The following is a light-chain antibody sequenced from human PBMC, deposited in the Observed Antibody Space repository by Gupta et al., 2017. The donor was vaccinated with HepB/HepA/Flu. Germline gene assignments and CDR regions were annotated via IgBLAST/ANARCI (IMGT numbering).Light chain of an antibody. CDR2: YNN. CDR3: QSYDRSLNTWV. V-gene: IGLV1-40*01. J-gene: IGLJ3*02. CDR1: SSNIGAGYD. Sequence: QSVLTQPPSVSGAPGQTVTIYCSGSSSNIGAGYDVHWYQQLPGIAPKLLIYYNNNRPSGVPGRFSGSKSGTSASLAITGLQADDEADYYCQSYDRSLNTWVFGGGTKLTVL.